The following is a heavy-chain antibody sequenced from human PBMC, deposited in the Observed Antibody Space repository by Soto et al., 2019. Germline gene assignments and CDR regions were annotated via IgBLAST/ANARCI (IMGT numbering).Heavy chain of an antibody. CDR1: GYTFTSYG. CDR2: ISAYNGNT. CDR3: ASSWWEPYYFDY. V-gene: IGHV1-18*01. D-gene: IGHD2-15*01. Sequence: ASVKVSCKASGYTFTSYGISWVRQAPGQGLEWMGWISAYNGNTNYAQKLQGRVTMTTDTSTSTAYMELRSLRSDDTAVYYCASSWWEPYYFDYWGQGTLVTVSS. J-gene: IGHJ4*02.